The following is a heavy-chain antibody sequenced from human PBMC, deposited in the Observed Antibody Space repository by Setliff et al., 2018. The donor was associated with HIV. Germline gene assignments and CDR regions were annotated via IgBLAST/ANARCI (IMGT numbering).Heavy chain of an antibody. J-gene: IGHJ4*02. V-gene: IGHV4-39*01. D-gene: IGHD3-3*01. CDR3: ARLPYYDVFSGYYAPYFDY. CDR2: IFYSGST. CDR1: GGSISSSNYY. Sequence: SETLSLTCTVSGGSISSSNYYWGWIRQPPGEGLEWIGSIFYSGSTYYNPSLKSRVTISVDTSKNQFSLKLTSVTAADTAVYYCARLPYYDVFSGYYAPYFDYWGQGTLVTVSS.